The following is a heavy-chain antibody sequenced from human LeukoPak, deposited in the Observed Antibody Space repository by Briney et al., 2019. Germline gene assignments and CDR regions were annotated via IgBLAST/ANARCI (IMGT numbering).Heavy chain of an antibody. J-gene: IGHJ4*02. CDR1: GFTFDDYG. CDR3: ARVVLSRGERDY. Sequence: SGGSLRLSCAASGFTFDDYGMSWVRQAPGKGLEWVSGINWNGGSTGYVDSVKGRFTISRDNAKKLLYLQMNSLRAEDTALYYCARVVLSRGERDYWGQGTLVTVSS. V-gene: IGHV3-20*04. D-gene: IGHD5-24*01. CDR2: INWNGGST.